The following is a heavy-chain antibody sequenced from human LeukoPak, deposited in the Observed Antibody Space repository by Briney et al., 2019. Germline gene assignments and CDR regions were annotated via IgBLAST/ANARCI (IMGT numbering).Heavy chain of an antibody. Sequence: PGGSLRLSCSASGFSFSNYAMHWVRQAPGKGLEYVSAISPNGGSTYYANSVKGKFTISRDNSKKTLYLQMGSLRAEDMAVYYCARRTCSGGSCYFDYWGQGTLVTVSS. D-gene: IGHD2-15*01. V-gene: IGHV3-64*01. CDR1: GFSFSNYA. CDR3: ARRTCSGGSCYFDY. CDR2: ISPNGGST. J-gene: IGHJ4*02.